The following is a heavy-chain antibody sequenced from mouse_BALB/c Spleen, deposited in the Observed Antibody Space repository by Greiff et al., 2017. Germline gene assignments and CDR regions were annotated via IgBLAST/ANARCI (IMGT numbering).Heavy chain of an antibody. D-gene: IGHD1-1*01. J-gene: IGHJ4*01. V-gene: IGHV5-15*02. CDR2: ISNLAYSI. CDR1: GFTFSDYG. Sequence: EVQGVESGGGLVQPGGSRKLSCAASGFTFSDYGMAWVRQAPGKGPEWVAFISNLAYSIYYADTVTGRFTISRENAKNTLYLEMSSLRSEDTAMYYCARVTTVYYAMDYWGQGTSVTVSS. CDR3: ARVTTVYYAMDY.